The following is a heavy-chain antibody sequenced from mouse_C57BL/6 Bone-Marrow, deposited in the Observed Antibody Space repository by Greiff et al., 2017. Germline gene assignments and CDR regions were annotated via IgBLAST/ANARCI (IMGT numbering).Heavy chain of an antibody. CDR2: ISDGGSYT. D-gene: IGHD1-1*01. Sequence: EVMLVESGGGLVKPGGSLKLSCAASGFTFSSYAMSWVRQTPEKRLEWVATISDGGSYTYYPDNVKGRFTISRDNAKNNLYLQMSTLKSEDTAMDYCARSSHFSAVGAPGAYWGQGTLVTVSA. J-gene: IGHJ3*01. CDR1: GFTFSSYA. V-gene: IGHV5-4*03. CDR3: ARSSHFSAVGAPGAY.